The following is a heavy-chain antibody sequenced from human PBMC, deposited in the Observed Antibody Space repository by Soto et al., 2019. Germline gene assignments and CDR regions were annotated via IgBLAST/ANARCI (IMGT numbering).Heavy chain of an antibody. V-gene: IGHV2-5*01. Sequence: TGPTLVNPTQTLTLTCTFSVFSLTTNRVAVGWIRQPPGKALEWLALIYGNDDKEYSPSLKSRLTIIKDTSKNQVALTVTNMDPVDTATYYCAHRPYYYYDSSGYYFHWGQGTLVTVSS. CDR1: VFSLTTNRVA. J-gene: IGHJ4*02. D-gene: IGHD3-22*01. CDR2: IYGNDDK. CDR3: AHRPYYYYDSSGYYFH.